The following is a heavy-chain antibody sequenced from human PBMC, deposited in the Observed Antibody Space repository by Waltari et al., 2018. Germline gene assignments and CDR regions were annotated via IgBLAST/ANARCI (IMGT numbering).Heavy chain of an antibody. Sequence: VQLQESGPRLVMPSVTLSLTCTVSGGSISSHYWTWARQPPGKGLEWIGYLYKSGSANYKPSLKSRVTISVDTSKNQFSLKLSSVTAADTAVYYCARGGDYEGAFDIWGQGTMVTVSS. CDR1: GGSISSHY. D-gene: IGHD4-17*01. CDR3: ARGGDYEGAFDI. V-gene: IGHV4-59*11. J-gene: IGHJ3*02. CDR2: LYKSGSA.